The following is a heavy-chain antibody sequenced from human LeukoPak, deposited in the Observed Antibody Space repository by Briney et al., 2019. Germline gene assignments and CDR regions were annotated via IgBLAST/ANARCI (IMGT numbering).Heavy chain of an antibody. V-gene: IGHV1-8*01. CDR2: MNPNSGNT. D-gene: IGHD2-15*01. Sequence: ASVKVSCKASGYTFTSYDINWVRQATGQGLEWMGWMNPNSGNTGYAQKFQGRVTMTRNTSISTAYMELSSLRSEDTAVYYCARGTGRYCSGGSCYSGANWGQGTLVTVST. CDR1: GYTFTSYD. CDR3: ARGTGRYCSGGSCYSGAN. J-gene: IGHJ4*02.